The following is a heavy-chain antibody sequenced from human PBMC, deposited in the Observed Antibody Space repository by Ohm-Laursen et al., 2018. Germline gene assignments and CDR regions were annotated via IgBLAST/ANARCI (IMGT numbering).Heavy chain of an antibody. CDR1: GFTFSSYS. V-gene: IGHV3-21*01. CDR2: ISSSSSYI. CDR3: ASHLIAARPVDY. J-gene: IGHJ4*02. Sequence: SLRLSCSASGFTFSSYSMNWVRQAPGKGLAWVSSISSSSSYIYYADSVKGRFTISRDNAKNSLYLQMNSLRAEDTAVYYCASHLIAARPVDYWGQGTLVTVSS. D-gene: IGHD6-6*01.